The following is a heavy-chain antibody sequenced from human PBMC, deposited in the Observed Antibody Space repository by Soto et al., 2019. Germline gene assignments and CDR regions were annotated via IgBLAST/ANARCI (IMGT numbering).Heavy chain of an antibody. CDR3: AREAGYSSSSFDT. D-gene: IGHD6-6*01. CDR2: IWYDGSNK. Sequence: PGGSLRLSCAASGFTFSSYGMHWVRQAPGKGLEWVAVIWYDGSNKYYADSVKGRFTISRDNSKNTLYLQMNSLRAEDTAVYYCAREAGYSSSSFDTWGHGTLVTVSS. V-gene: IGHV3-33*01. CDR1: GFTFSSYG. J-gene: IGHJ5*01.